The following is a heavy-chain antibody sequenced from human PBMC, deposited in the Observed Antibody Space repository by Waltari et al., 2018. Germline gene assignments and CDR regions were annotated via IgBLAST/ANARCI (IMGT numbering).Heavy chain of an antibody. CDR1: GFIFSANW. D-gene: IGHD3-3*01. J-gene: IGHJ4*02. CDR3: ARSAFWTFDY. CDR2: VKQDGGEQ. Sequence: EVQLVESAGGLVQPGGSLSLSCEASGFIFSANWMAWVRRAPGTGLEWVAGVKQDGGEQYYVDSVKGRFTISRDNAKNSLYLQMNGLRAEDTAVYYCARSAFWTFDYWGQGTLVTVSS. V-gene: IGHV3-7*01.